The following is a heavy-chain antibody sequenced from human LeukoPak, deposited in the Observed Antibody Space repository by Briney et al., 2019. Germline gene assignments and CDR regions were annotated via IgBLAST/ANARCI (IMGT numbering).Heavy chain of an antibody. J-gene: IGHJ3*02. V-gene: IGHV1-18*01. CDR1: GYTFTSYG. D-gene: IGHD4-23*01. CDR2: ISAYNGNT. Sequence: ASVKVSCKASGYTFTSYGVGWVRQAPGQGLEWMGWISAYNGNTNYAQKLQGRVTMTTDTSTSTAYMELRSLRSEDTAVYYCARDYVTQDAFDIWGQGTMVTVSS. CDR3: ARDYVTQDAFDI.